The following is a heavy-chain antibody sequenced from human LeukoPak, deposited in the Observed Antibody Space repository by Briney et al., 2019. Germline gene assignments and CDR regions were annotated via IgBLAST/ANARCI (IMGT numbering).Heavy chain of an antibody. V-gene: IGHV3-23*01. CDR1: GFTFSSYA. J-gene: IGHJ5*02. Sequence: GGSLRLSCAASGFTFSSYAMSWVRQAPGKGLEWVSAISGSGGSTYYADSVKGRFTISRDNSKNTLYLQMNSLRAEDTAVYYCARSKVQLERPGNWFDPWGQGTLVTVSS. CDR3: ARSKVQLERPGNWFDP. D-gene: IGHD1-1*01. CDR2: ISGSGGST.